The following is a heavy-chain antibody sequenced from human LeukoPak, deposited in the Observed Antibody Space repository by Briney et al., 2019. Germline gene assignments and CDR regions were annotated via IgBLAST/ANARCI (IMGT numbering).Heavy chain of an antibody. D-gene: IGHD6-19*01. V-gene: IGHV1-46*01. J-gene: IGHJ4*02. CDR3: ARDIAVAGFSYYFDY. CDR1: GYTFTNYY. CDR2: INPSGGRT. Sequence: ASVKVSCKASGYTFTNYYIHWVRQAPGQGLEWVGMINPSGGRTSYAQRFQGRVTVTTDTSTSTVYMQLSSLASEDTAVYYCARDIAVAGFSYYFDYWGQGTLVTVSS.